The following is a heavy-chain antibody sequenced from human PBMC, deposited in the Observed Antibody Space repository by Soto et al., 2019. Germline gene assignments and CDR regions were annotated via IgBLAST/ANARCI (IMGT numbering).Heavy chain of an antibody. D-gene: IGHD6-6*01. Sequence: QVQVVESGGGVVQPGRSLRLSCAASGFTFSTYAMHWVRQAPGKGLEWVTVISYDGNVAYYADSVTGRFAVSRDNSQNTLYLQMNSLTAEDTALYYCARSGGSSSPASRFFEFWGQGTLVTVSS. CDR3: ARSGGSSSPASRFFEF. V-gene: IGHV3-30*09. CDR1: GFTFSTYA. J-gene: IGHJ4*02. CDR2: ISYDGNVA.